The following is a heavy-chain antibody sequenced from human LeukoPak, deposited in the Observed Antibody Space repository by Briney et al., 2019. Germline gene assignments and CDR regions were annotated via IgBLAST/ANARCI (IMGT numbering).Heavy chain of an antibody. V-gene: IGHV4-59*01. CDR3: ARIIVVVPAATPGVAFDI. CDR1: GGSISSYY. CDR2: IYYSGST. J-gene: IGHJ3*02. Sequence: SETLSLTCTVSGGSISSYYWSWIRQPPGKGLEWIGYIYYSGSTNYNPSLKSRVTISVDTSKNQFSLKLSSVTAADTAVYYCARIIVVVPAATPGVAFDIWGQGTMVTVSS. D-gene: IGHD2-2*01.